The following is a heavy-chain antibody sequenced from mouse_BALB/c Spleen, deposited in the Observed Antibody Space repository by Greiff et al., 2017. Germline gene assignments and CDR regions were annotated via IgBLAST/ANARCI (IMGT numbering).Heavy chain of an antibody. CDR3: ARRDDGYSLWYFDV. CDR2: IYWDDDK. CDR1: GFSLSTSGMG. Sequence: QVQLKVSGPGILQPSQTLSLTCSFSGFSLSTSGMGVSWIRQPSGKGLEWLAHIYWDDDKRYNPSLKSRLTISKDTSSNQVFLKITSVDTADTATYYCARRDDGYSLWYFDVWGAGTTVTVSS. V-gene: IGHV8-12*01. J-gene: IGHJ1*01. D-gene: IGHD2-3*01.